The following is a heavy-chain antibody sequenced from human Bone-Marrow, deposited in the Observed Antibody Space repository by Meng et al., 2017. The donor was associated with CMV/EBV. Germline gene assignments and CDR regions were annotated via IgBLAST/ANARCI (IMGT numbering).Heavy chain of an antibody. J-gene: IGHJ4*02. V-gene: IGHV4-30-4*08. CDR2: IYYSGST. D-gene: IGHD6-13*01. Sequence: VPLQGSGPGLVKPSHTVSLTCTVSGGSISSGDYYWSWIRQPPGKGLEWIGYIYYSGSTYYNPSLKSRVTISVDTSKNQFSLKLSSVTAADTAVYYCAGTPIAAAGLFDYWGQGTLVTASS. CDR3: AGTPIAAAGLFDY. CDR1: GGSISSGDYY.